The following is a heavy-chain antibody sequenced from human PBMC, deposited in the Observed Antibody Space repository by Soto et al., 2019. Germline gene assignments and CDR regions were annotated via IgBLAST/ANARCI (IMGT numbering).Heavy chain of an antibody. V-gene: IGHV1-3*01. CDR3: ARGGGPFGELLYYYYMDV. D-gene: IGHD3-10*01. J-gene: IGHJ6*03. Sequence: ASVKVSCKASGYTFTSYAMHWVRQAPGQRLEWMGWINAGNGNTKYSQKFQGRVTITRDTSASTAYMELSSLRSEDTAVYYCARGGGPFGELLYYYYMDVWGKGTTVT. CDR2: INAGNGNT. CDR1: GYTFTSYA.